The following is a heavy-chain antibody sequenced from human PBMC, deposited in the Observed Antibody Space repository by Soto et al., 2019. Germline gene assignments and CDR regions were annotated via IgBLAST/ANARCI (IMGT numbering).Heavy chain of an antibody. CDR3: SKGRLSFDF. CDR2: VSANADGT. CDR1: GFMFRNYA. V-gene: IGHV3-23*01. J-gene: IGHJ4*02. Sequence: PGGSLRLSCATSGFMFRNYAMNWVRQAPGKGLEWVSFVSANADGTFYADSVKGRFSISRDNSKNTLYLQMNNLRVEDTAIYYCSKGRLSFDFWGPGTLVTVSS.